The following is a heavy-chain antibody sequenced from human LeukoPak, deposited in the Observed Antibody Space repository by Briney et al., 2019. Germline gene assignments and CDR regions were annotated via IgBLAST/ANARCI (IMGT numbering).Heavy chain of an antibody. D-gene: IGHD4-17*01. Sequence: GGSLRLSCAASGFTFSSYAMTWVRQAPGKGLEWVSAISISGSKTYYADSVKGRFTISRDNSKNTLYLQMNSLRAEDTAVYYCVIRFDAFDIWGQGTMVTVSS. CDR2: ISISGSKT. J-gene: IGHJ3*02. CDR1: GFTFSSYA. CDR3: VIRFDAFDI. V-gene: IGHV3-23*01.